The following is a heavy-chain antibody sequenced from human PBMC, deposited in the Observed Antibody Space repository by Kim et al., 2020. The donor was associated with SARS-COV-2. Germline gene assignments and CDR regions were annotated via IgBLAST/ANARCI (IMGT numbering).Heavy chain of an antibody. CDR2: ISSSSSTI. V-gene: IGHV3-48*02. CDR3: ARGEGQYCSGGSCYPGYYYYGMDV. D-gene: IGHD2-15*01. J-gene: IGHJ6*02. CDR1: GFTFSSYS. Sequence: GGSLRRSCAASGFTFSSYSMNWVRQAPGKGLEWVSYISSSSSTIYYADSVKGRFTISRDNAKNSLYLQMNSLRDEDTAVYYCARGEGQYCSGGSCYPGYYYYGMDVWGQGTTVTVSS.